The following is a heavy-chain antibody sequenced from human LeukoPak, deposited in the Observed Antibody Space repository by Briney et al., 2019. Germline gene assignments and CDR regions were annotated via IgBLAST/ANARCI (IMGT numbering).Heavy chain of an antibody. CDR1: GGSISSYY. J-gene: IGHJ5*02. V-gene: IGHV4-59*06. CDR2: IYYSGST. Sequence: SETLSLTCTVSGGSISSYYWSWIRQHPGKGLEWIGYIYYSGSTYYNPSLKSRVTISVDTSKNQFSLKLTSVTAADTAIYYCARGRYTTVTPLVWFDPWGQGTLVTVSS. CDR3: ARGRYTTVTPLVWFDP. D-gene: IGHD4-17*01.